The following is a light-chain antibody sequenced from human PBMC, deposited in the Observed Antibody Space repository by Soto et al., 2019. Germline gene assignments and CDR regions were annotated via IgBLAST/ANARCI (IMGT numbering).Light chain of an antibody. J-gene: IGKJ1*01. Sequence: EVVLTQSPGTLSLSPGERATLSCRASQSSFSTYLAWFQQKPGQAPRLLIYGASTRAAGIPDRFSGRGSGTDFTLTISRLEPEDFAVYYCQQYDNPPWTIGQGTKVEI. CDR1: QSSFSTY. CDR3: QQYDNPPWT. CDR2: GAS. V-gene: IGKV3-20*01.